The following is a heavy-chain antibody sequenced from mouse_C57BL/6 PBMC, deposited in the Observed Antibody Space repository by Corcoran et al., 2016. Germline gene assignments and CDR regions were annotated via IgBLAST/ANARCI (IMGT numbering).Heavy chain of an antibody. V-gene: IGHV1-19*01. J-gene: IGHJ3*01. Sequence: EVQLQQSGPVLVKPGASVKMSCKASGYTFTDYYMNWVKQSHGKSLEWIGVINPYNGGTSYNQKFKGKATLTVDKSSSTAYMELNSLTSEDSAVYYCARSHYYYGAGFAYWGQGTLVTVSA. CDR2: INPYNGGT. D-gene: IGHD1-1*01. CDR1: GYTFTDYY. CDR3: ARSHYYYGAGFAY.